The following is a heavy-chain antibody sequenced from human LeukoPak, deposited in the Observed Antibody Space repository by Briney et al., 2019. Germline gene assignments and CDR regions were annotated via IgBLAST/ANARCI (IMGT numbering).Heavy chain of an antibody. CDR1: GYTFTSYG. V-gene: IGHV1-18*01. D-gene: IGHD6-19*01. CDR2: ISAYNGNT. Sequence: ASVKVSCKASGYTFTSYGISWVRQAPGQGLEGMGWISAYNGNTNYAQKLQGRVTMTTDTSTSTAYMELRSLRSDDTAVYYCARVRSGYSSGWYRWFDPWGQGTLVTVSS. CDR3: ARVRSGYSSGWYRWFDP. J-gene: IGHJ5*02.